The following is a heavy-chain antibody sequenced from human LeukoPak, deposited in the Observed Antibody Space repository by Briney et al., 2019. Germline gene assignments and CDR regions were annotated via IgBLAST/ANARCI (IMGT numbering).Heavy chain of an antibody. J-gene: IGHJ4*02. D-gene: IGHD3-10*01. CDR3: ARGVGFVKIDY. CDR2: INHSGRT. Sequence: SETLSLTCAVYGGSFSIYYWSWIRQPPGKGLEWIGEINHSGRTNYNPSLKSRVTISVDTSKNQFSLELSSVTAADTAIYYCARGVGFVKIDYWGQGTLVTVSS. CDR1: GGSFSIYY. V-gene: IGHV4-34*01.